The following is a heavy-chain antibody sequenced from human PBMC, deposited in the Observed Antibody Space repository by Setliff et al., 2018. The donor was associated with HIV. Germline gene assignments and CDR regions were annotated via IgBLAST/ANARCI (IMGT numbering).Heavy chain of an antibody. Sequence: PGESLTISCKGSAYTFANHRIGWVRQMPRKGLEWMGIIYPRDFDSRYSPSFQGQFTISADKSINTAYLQWSSLKASDTAMYYCARHRIVKAYYYYMDVWGKGTTVTVSS. CDR2: IYPRDFDS. V-gene: IGHV5-51*01. CDR1: AYTFANHR. D-gene: IGHD3-16*02. CDR3: ARHRIVKAYYYYMDV. J-gene: IGHJ6*03.